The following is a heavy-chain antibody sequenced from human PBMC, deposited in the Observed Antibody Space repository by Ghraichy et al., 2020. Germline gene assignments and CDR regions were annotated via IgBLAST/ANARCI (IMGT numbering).Heavy chain of an antibody. J-gene: IGHJ4*02. CDR2: ISGIGGST. D-gene: IGHD3-3*01. CDR1: GFTFSSYA. CDR3: AKDPATGVEPFWYFDY. V-gene: IGHV3-23*01. Sequence: GGSLRLSCAASGFTFSSYAMSWVRQAPGKGLEWVSAISGIGGSTYYADSVKGRFTISRDNSKNTLYLQMNSLRAEDTAVYYCAKDPATGVEPFWYFDYWGQGTLVTVSS.